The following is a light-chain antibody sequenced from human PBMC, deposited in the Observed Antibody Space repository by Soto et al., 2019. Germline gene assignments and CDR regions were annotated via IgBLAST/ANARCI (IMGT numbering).Light chain of an antibody. CDR2: VAS. CDR3: QQSHSSPLT. CDR1: QSIGPY. V-gene: IGKV1-39*01. Sequence: DIQMTQSPSSLSASVGDRVTITCRASQSIGPYLSWYQQKPGKPPSLLIYVASALEGGVPSRFSGSGSGTDFTLTISSLQPEDFATYFCQQSHSSPLTFGQATKVEI. J-gene: IGKJ1*01.